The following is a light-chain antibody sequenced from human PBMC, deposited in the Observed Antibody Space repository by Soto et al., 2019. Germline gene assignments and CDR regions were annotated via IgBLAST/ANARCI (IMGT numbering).Light chain of an antibody. CDR3: QQSYNTPRT. J-gene: IGKJ1*01. Sequence: DIEMTQSPSALSASVGDRVTITCRTSQPISDYLNWYQQKPGKAPSLLIYTASSLQTGVPSRFSGSGSGTHFTLTISSLQPEDFATYYCQQSYNTPRTCGQGTKWIS. CDR1: QPISDY. CDR2: TAS. V-gene: IGKV1-39*01.